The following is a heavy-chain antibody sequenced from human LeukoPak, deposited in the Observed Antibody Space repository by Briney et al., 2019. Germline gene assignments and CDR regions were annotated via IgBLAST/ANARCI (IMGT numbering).Heavy chain of an antibody. CDR1: GFTFGDYA. V-gene: IGHV3-49*04. CDR3: THPRSGYYYWHYYYGMDV. Sequence: GGSLRLSCTASGFTFGDYAVSWVRQAPGKGLEWVGFIRSKAYGGTTEYAASVKGRFTISRDDSKSIAYLQMNSLKTEDTAVYYCTHPRSGYYYWHYYYGMDVWGQGTTVTVSS. D-gene: IGHD3-22*01. CDR2: IRSKAYGGTT. J-gene: IGHJ6*02.